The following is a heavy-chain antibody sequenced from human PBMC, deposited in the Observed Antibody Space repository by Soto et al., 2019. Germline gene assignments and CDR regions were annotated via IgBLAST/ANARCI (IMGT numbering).Heavy chain of an antibody. D-gene: IGHD3-22*01. CDR3: AHSLSSCYKYIRWFDP. Sequence: QITLKESGPMLVKPTQTLTLTCTFSGFSLSTSGVGVGWIRQPPGRALEGLALIYWDDDKQYSPSLKTRLTKTKDPDKNQVVLTQTKRGPLDTAIYYGAHSLSSCYKYIRWFDPWGQGALVTVSS. CDR1: GFSLSTSGVG. V-gene: IGHV2-5*02. J-gene: IGHJ5*02. CDR2: IYWDDDK.